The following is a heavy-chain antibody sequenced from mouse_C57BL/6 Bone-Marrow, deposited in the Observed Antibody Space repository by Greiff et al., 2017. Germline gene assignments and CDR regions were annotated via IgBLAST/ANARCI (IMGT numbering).Heavy chain of an antibody. CDR1: GYAFTNYL. CDR3: ARLPYYYGSTYAMDY. D-gene: IGHD1-1*01. Sequence: QVQLQQSGAELVRPGTSVKVSCKASGYAFTNYLIEWVKQRPGQGLEWIGVINPGSGGTNYNEKFKGKATLTADKSSSPAYMHLSSLTSEDSAVYFCARLPYYYGSTYAMDYWGQGTSVTVSS. V-gene: IGHV1-54*01. CDR2: INPGSGGT. J-gene: IGHJ4*01.